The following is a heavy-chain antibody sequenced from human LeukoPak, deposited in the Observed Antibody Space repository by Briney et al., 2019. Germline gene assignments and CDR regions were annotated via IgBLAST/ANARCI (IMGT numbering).Heavy chain of an antibody. D-gene: IGHD2/OR15-2a*01. CDR3: ARGKTSQNIVTRKTYNWFDP. CDR2: ISSSSNYI. Sequence: NWVRQAPXKGLEWVSSISSSSNYIYYADSVKGRFTISRDNAKNSLYLQMKSLRAEDTAVYYCARGKTSQNIVTRKTYNWFDPWGQGTLVTVSS. V-gene: IGHV3-21*01. J-gene: IGHJ5*02.